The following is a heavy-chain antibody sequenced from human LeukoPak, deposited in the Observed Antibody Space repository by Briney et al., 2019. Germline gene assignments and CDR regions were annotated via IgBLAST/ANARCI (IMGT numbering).Heavy chain of an antibody. CDR2: ISGPGRST. CDR3: AKTPTGAVDY. J-gene: IGHJ4*02. V-gene: IGHV3-23*01. D-gene: IGHD1-14*01. CDR1: GFTFSSYV. Sequence: GGPLRLSCAASGFTFSSYVMGWVRQAPGKGLEWVSGISGPGRSTYYADYVKGRFTISRDNSKNTLYLQMNSMRVEDTAVYYCAKTPTGAVDYWGQGTLVTVSS.